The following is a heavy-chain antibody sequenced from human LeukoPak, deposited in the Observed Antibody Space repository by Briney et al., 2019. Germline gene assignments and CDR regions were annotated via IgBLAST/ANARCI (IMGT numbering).Heavy chain of an antibody. J-gene: IGHJ4*02. CDR2: IYYSGST. CDR3: ARDRGEFDY. V-gene: IGHV4-59*01. D-gene: IGHD2-21*01. CDR1: GGSISSYY. Sequence: SETLSLTCTVSGGSISSYYWSWIRQPPGKGLEWIGYIYYSGSTNYNPSLKSRVTISVDTSKNQFSLKLSSVTAADTAVYYCARDRGEFDYWGQGTLVTVSP.